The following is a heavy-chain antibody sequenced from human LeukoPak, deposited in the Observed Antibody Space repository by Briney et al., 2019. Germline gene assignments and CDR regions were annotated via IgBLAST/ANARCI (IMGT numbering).Heavy chain of an antibody. Sequence: PGRSLRLSCAASGFTFDNYAMHWVRHAPGKGLEWLSIISWNSGYIGYADSVKGRFTISRDNAKKSLDLQMNSVRAEDTAFYYCAKVRGTYSSGYFFDYWGQGTLVTVSS. D-gene: IGHD6-19*01. J-gene: IGHJ4*02. CDR1: GFTFDNYA. CDR3: AKVRGTYSSGYFFDY. CDR2: ISWNSGYI. V-gene: IGHV3-9*01.